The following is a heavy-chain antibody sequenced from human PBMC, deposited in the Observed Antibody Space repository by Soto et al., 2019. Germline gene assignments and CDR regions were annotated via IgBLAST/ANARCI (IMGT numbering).Heavy chain of an antibody. D-gene: IGHD5-12*01. V-gene: IGHV4-4*02. J-gene: IGHJ4*02. Sequence: QVQLQESGPGLVKPSGTLSLTCAVSSGSITSSNWWSWVRQPPGKGLEWIGEVSHSGSTNYIPSLKSRVTISGGKSSNQFSLRLSSVTAADTAVYYCARNRYGGYDFDYWGQGTLVTVSS. CDR2: VSHSGST. CDR1: SGSITSSNW. CDR3: ARNRYGGYDFDY.